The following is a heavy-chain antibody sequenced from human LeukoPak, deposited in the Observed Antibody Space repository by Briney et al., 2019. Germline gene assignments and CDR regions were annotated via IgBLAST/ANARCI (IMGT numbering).Heavy chain of an antibody. CDR1: GGSFSGYY. J-gene: IGHJ3*02. Sequence: SETLSLTCAVYGGSFSGYYWSWIRQPPGKGLEWIGEINHSGSTNYNPSLKSRVTISVDTSKNQFSLKLSSVTAADTAVYYCARANQQLDAFDIWGQGTMVTVS. D-gene: IGHD6-13*01. CDR2: INHSGST. V-gene: IGHV4-34*01. CDR3: ARANQQLDAFDI.